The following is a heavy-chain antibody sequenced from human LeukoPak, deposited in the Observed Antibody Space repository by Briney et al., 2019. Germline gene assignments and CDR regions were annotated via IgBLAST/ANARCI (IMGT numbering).Heavy chain of an antibody. CDR2: VNPNSGGT. J-gene: IGHJ3*02. Sequence: ASVKVSCKASGYTFTGYYMHWVRQAPGQGLEGMGWVNPNSGGTNYAQKFQGRVTMTRDTSISTAYMELSRLRSDDTAVYYCAIILTGYIGGAFDIWGQGTMVTVSS. CDR3: AIILTGYIGGAFDI. D-gene: IGHD3-9*01. V-gene: IGHV1-2*02. CDR1: GYTFTGYY.